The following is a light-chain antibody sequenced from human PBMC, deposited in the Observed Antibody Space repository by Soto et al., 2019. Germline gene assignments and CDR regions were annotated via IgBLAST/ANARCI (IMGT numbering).Light chain of an antibody. CDR1: QVISYY. Sequence: VIWVTQSPSLLSASTGDRVTISCRLSQVISYYLAWYQQKPGKAPELLIYGASTLQSGVPSRFSGSGSGTEFTLTISRLQSEDFATYYCQQYYSFPRTFGQGTKVDIK. CDR3: QQYYSFPRT. J-gene: IGKJ1*01. CDR2: GAS. V-gene: IGKV1D-8*01.